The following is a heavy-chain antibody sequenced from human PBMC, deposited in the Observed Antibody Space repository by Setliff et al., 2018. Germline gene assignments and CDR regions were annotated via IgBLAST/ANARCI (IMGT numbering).Heavy chain of an antibody. Sequence: SETLSLTCTVSGGSISSSSYYWGWIRQPPGKGLEWIGSIYYSGSTYYNPSLKSRVTISVVTSKNQFSLKLTSVTAADTALYYCARGPHDTSDDYYVGAFDMWGLGTKVTVSS. CDR1: GGSISSSSYY. J-gene: IGHJ3*02. D-gene: IGHD3-22*01. V-gene: IGHV4-39*07. CDR2: IYYSGST. CDR3: ARGPHDTSDDYYVGAFDM.